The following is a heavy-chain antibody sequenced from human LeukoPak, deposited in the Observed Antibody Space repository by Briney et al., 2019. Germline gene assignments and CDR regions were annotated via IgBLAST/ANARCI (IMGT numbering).Heavy chain of an antibody. J-gene: IGHJ4*02. CDR1: GFTLSSYA. CDR2: ISVSGNT. Sequence: GGSLRLSRAASGFTLSSYAMSWVRQAPGKGLEWVSAISVSGNTYHADSVKGRFTISRDSSKNTLYLQMNRLRAEDAAVYYCAKAPVTTCSGAYCYPFDYWGQGTLVTVSS. CDR3: AKAPVTTCSGAYCYPFDY. D-gene: IGHD2-21*01. V-gene: IGHV3-23*01.